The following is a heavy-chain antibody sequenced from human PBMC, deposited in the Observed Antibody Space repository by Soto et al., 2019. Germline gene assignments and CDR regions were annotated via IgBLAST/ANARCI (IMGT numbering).Heavy chain of an antibody. V-gene: IGHV5-51*01. Sequence: PGESLKISCKGSGYSFTSYWMCWVRQMPGKGLGWMGIIYPGDSDTRYSPTLQGQVTISADKSTSTAYLQRSSMKASDTAMYYCARHSFSSSWYGAGGIDVWGQGTTVTVSS. D-gene: IGHD6-13*01. J-gene: IGHJ6*02. CDR2: IYPGDSDT. CDR3: ARHSFSSSWYGAGGIDV. CDR1: GYSFTSYW.